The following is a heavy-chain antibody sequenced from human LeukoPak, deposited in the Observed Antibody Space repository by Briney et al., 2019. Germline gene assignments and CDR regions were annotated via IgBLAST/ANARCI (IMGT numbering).Heavy chain of an antibody. V-gene: IGHV3-64*01. CDR1: GFTFSSYA. CDR2: ISSNGGST. CDR3: ARTGWFGELYFDY. Sequence: PGGSLRLSCAASGFTFSSYAMHWVRQAPGKGLEYVSAISSNGGSTYYANSVKGRFTISRDNSKNTLYLQMGSLRAEDMAVYYCARTGWFGELYFDYWGQGTQVTVSS. D-gene: IGHD3-10*01. J-gene: IGHJ4*02.